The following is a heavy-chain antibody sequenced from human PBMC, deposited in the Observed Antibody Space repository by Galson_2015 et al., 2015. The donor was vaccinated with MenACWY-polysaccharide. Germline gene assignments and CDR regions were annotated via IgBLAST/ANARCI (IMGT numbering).Heavy chain of an antibody. Sequence: SVKVSCKASGGTFLNYGITWVRQAPGQGLEWMGVIIPIFGSTNYAQNYQARVTLTADVSTNVAYMELSSLKSDDTAVYYCARGGTVSHLDVWGKGTTIIVSS. J-gene: IGHJ6*04. CDR2: IIPIFGST. CDR3: ARGGTVSHLDV. V-gene: IGHV1-69*13. CDR1: GGTFLNYG. D-gene: IGHD5/OR15-5a*01.